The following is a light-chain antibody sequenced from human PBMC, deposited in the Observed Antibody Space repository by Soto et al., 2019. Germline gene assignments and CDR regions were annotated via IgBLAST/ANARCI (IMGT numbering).Light chain of an antibody. CDR3: SSYTSSSTML. Sequence: QSALTQPASVSGSPGQSITISCTGTSSDVGGYNYVSWYQQHPGKAPKLMIYEVSNRPSGISNRFSGSKSGNTASLTISGLQAEDEADYYGSSYTSSSTMLIGGGTKVTVL. CDR2: EVS. V-gene: IGLV2-14*01. J-gene: IGLJ2*01. CDR1: SSDVGGYNY.